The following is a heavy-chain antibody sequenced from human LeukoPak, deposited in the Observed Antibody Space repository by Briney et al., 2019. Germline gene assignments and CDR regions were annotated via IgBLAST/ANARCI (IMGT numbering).Heavy chain of an antibody. CDR2: INPHSGKT. CDR3: ARGTSAYCSGGNCYPYNWFDP. Sequence: GASVKVSCKTSGYPFRNYDINWVRQATGQGLEWMGWINPHSGKTGYAQKFQGRVTMTTDTSANTAYMDLSSLRSEDTAVYYCARGTSAYCSGGNCYPYNWFDPWGQGTLVTVSS. V-gene: IGHV1-8*01. CDR1: GYPFRNYD. J-gene: IGHJ5*02. D-gene: IGHD2-15*01.